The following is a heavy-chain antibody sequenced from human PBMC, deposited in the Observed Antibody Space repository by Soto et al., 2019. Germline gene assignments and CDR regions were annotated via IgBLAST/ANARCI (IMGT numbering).Heavy chain of an antibody. Sequence: EVQLLESGGDVVRPGGSLRLSCAASGFTFSSYAMGWVRQAPGKGLEWIAGVSRAGTYTFYADSVRGRFSISRYNSRDTVDLYMNALRGDDTAVYFCVKYTVTEDLGESWGQGTLVSVSS. CDR3: VKYTVTEDLGES. V-gene: IGHV3-23*01. CDR2: VSRAGTYT. D-gene: IGHD3-16*01. J-gene: IGHJ5*02. CDR1: GFTFSSYA.